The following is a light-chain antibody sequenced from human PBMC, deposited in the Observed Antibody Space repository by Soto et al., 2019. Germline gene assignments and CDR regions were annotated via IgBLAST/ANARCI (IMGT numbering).Light chain of an antibody. CDR1: QSFRGL. J-gene: IGKJ5*01. V-gene: IGKV3-11*01. CDR3: QQRHMWPIT. CDR2: DAY. Sequence: EVVLTHFPVTLSVSQWERATLSCRASQSFRGLLAWYQQKPGQAPRLLIYDAYNRATGIPPRFSGSGSGTDFTLTISSLEPEDSAVYYCQQRHMWPITFGQGTRLEVK.